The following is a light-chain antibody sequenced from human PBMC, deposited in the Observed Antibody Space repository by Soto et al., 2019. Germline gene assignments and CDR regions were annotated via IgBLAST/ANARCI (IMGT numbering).Light chain of an antibody. CDR3: QQYYSTPLT. Sequence: DIVMTQSPDSLAVSLGERATINCKSSQSVLYSSNNKNYLAWYQQKSGQPPKLLIYWASTRESGVPDRFSGSGSWTYFTLTISSLQAEDVAVYYCQQYYSTPLTFGHGTKVEIK. J-gene: IGKJ1*01. CDR1: QSVLYSSNNKNY. CDR2: WAS. V-gene: IGKV4-1*01.